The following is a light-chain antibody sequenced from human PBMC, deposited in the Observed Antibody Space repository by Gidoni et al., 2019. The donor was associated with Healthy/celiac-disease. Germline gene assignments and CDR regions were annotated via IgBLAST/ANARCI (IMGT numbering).Light chain of an antibody. V-gene: IGKV3-11*01. CDR1: QSVSSY. J-gene: IGKJ4*01. Sequence: EIVLTQSPATLSLSPGERATLSCRASQSVSSYLAWYQQKPGQAPRLLIYDASNRATGIPPRFSGSGSGTDFTLTISSLEPEDFAVYYCQQRSNWPFKGLTFGGGTKVEIK. CDR3: QQRSNWPFKGLT. CDR2: DAS.